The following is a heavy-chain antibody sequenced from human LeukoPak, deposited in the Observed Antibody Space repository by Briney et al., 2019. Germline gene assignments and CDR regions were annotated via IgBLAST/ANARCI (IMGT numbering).Heavy chain of an antibody. CDR2: ISPVFDTG. CDR3: ALSAEKQLVYFDF. Sequence: ASVKVSCKASGDTFTNYDVTWVREAPVQGHGWVGRISPVFDTGKYAQNFQGRVTMTTDESSSTSYMELYSLRSEDTAVYYCALSAEKQLVYFDFWGQGTLVTVSS. J-gene: IGHJ4*02. D-gene: IGHD6-13*01. V-gene: IGHV1-69*05. CDR1: GDTFTNYD.